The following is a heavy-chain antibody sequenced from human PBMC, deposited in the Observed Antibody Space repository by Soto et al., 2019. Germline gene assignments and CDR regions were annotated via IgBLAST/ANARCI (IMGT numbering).Heavy chain of an antibody. D-gene: IGHD1-7*01. CDR1: GYTLTELS. CDR2: FDPEDGET. Sequence: ASVKVSCKVSGYTLTELSMHWVRQAPGKGLEWMGGFDPEDGETIYAQKFQGRVTMTEDTSTDTAYMELSSLRSEDTAVYYCATDLTGTTNFPGSMDYSYYYGMDVWGQGTTVTVSS. V-gene: IGHV1-24*01. J-gene: IGHJ6*02. CDR3: ATDLTGTTNFPGSMDYSYYYGMDV.